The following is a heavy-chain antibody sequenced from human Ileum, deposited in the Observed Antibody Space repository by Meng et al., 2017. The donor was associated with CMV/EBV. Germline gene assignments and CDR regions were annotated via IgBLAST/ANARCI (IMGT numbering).Heavy chain of an antibody. CDR2: ISGSGVST. CDR1: FTLGGYA. Sequence: FTLGGYAMSWVPQAPGRGLGWVSSISGSGVSTYYADSVKGRFTISRDNSKNTLYLQMNSLRAEDTAVYYCAKVKNYYDSSGYAYYFDYWGQGTLVTVSS. V-gene: IGHV3-23*01. D-gene: IGHD3-22*01. CDR3: AKVKNYYDSSGYAYYFDY. J-gene: IGHJ4*02.